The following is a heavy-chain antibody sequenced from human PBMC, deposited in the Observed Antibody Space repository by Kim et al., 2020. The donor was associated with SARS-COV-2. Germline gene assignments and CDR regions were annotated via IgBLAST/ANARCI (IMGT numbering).Heavy chain of an antibody. CDR2: ISWNSGSI. J-gene: IGHJ4*02. Sequence: GGSLRLSCAASGFTFDDYAMHWVRQAPGKGLEWVSGISWNSGSIGYADSVKGRFTISRDNAKNSLYLQMNSLRAEDTALYYCAKEGGYYGSGKDPREGYFGCWGQGTLVTVSS. CDR3: AKEGGYYGSGKDPREGYFGC. D-gene: IGHD3-10*01. CDR1: GFTFDDYA. V-gene: IGHV3-9*01.